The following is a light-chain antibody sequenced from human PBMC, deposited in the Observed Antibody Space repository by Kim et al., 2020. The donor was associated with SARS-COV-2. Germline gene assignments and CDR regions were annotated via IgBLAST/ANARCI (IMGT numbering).Light chain of an antibody. Sequence: SYELTQPLSVSVALGQTARITCGGNNIVTKNVHWYQQKPGQAPVLVMYRDTNRPSGIPERFSGSNSGNTATLTISRAQAGDEADYYCQVWDSSTWVFGGGTQLPVL. CDR1: NIVTKN. V-gene: IGLV3-9*01. J-gene: IGLJ3*02. CDR2: RDT. CDR3: QVWDSSTWV.